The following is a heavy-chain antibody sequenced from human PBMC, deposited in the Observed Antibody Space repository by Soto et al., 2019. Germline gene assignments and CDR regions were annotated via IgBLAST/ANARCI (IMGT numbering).Heavy chain of an antibody. CDR2: IYYSGST. CDR1: GGVISSYY. J-gene: IGHJ4*02. Sequence: SLTYTVPGGVISSYYLSSFPNPPAVVLEWIGYIYYSGSTNYNPSLKSRVIISIDTSKNQFSLKLRSVTAADTAVYYCARAYPIPYDSTSYFPERLDYWGQGALVTVS. CDR3: ARAYPIPYDSTSYFPERLDY. V-gene: IGHV4-59*01. D-gene: IGHD3-22*01.